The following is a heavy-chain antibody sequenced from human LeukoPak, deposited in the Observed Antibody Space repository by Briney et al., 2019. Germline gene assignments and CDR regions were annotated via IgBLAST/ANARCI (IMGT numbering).Heavy chain of an antibody. J-gene: IGHJ3*02. CDR2: INPNSGGT. D-gene: IGHD3-10*01. CDR1: GYTFTSYD. V-gene: IGHV1-2*02. Sequence: ASVKVSCKASGYTFTSYDINWVRQATGQGLEWMGWINPNSGGTNYAQKFQGRVTMTRDTSISTAYMELSRLRSDDTAVYYCALRGYYYGSGTQGAFDIWGQGTMVTVSS. CDR3: ALRGYYYGSGTQGAFDI.